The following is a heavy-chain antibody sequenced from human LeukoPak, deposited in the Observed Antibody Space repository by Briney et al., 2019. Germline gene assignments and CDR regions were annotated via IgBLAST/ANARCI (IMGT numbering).Heavy chain of an antibody. V-gene: IGHV3-15*01. CDR2: IKSKTDGGTT. Sequence: PGGSLRLSCAASGFTFSNAWMSWVRQAPGKGLEWVGRIKSKTDGGTTDYAAPVKGRFTISRDDSKNTLYLQMNSLKTEDTAVYYSTTDTTIGSGSYYIPSFDYWGQGTLVTVSS. D-gene: IGHD3-10*01. CDR1: GFTFSNAW. CDR3: TTDTTIGSGSYYIPSFDY. J-gene: IGHJ4*02.